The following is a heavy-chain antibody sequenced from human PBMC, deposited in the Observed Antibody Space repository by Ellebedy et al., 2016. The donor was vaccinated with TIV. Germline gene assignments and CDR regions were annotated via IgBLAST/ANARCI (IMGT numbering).Heavy chain of an antibody. Sequence: GGSLRLSXKGSGYSFTSYWISWVRQMPGKGLEWMGRIDPSDSYTNYSPSFQGHVTISADKSISTAYLQWSSLKASDTAMYYCARDLNEYSSGWYLSYWGQGTLVTVSS. CDR1: GYSFTSYW. D-gene: IGHD6-19*01. J-gene: IGHJ4*02. CDR3: ARDLNEYSSGWYLSY. CDR2: IDPSDSYT. V-gene: IGHV5-10-1*01.